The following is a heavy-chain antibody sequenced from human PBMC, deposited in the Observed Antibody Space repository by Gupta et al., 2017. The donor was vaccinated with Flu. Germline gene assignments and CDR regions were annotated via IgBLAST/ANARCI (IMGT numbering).Heavy chain of an antibody. D-gene: IGHD3-10*01. CDR3: ATTDYYGPGSQIKHTIDY. J-gene: IGHJ4*02. CDR2: IIPIFGTA. Sequence: QVQLVQSGAEVKKPGSSVKVSCKASGGTFSSYAISWVRQAPGQGLEWMGGIIPIFGTANYAQKFQGRVTITADKSTSTAYMELSSLRSEDTAVYYCATTDYYGPGSQIKHTIDYWGQGTLVTVSS. V-gene: IGHV1-69*06. CDR1: GGTFSSYA.